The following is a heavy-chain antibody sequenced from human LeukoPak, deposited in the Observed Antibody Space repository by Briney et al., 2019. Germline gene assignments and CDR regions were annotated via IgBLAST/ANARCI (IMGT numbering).Heavy chain of an antibody. D-gene: IGHD3-16*02. CDR2: LHYSGST. CDR1: GGSISNSYYY. Sequence: SETLSLTCTVSGGSISNSYYYWGWIRQPPGTGLEWIGSLHYSGSTYYNPSLKSRVTISVDTSKNQFSLKLSSVTAADTAVYYCARHSPSVPSMITFGGVIVTTHGGLDYWGQGTLVTVSS. CDR3: ARHSPSVPSMITFGGVIVTTHGGLDY. J-gene: IGHJ4*02. V-gene: IGHV4-39*01.